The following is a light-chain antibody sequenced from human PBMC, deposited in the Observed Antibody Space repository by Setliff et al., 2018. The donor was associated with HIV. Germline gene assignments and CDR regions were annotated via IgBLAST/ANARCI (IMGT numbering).Light chain of an antibody. CDR2: DVS. J-gene: IGKJ2*01. V-gene: IGKV3D-20*01. CDR1: QSVSAGY. Sequence: DIGLTQSPATLSLSPGERATLSCRASQSVSAGYLAWYQQRPGRAPRLLIYDVSTRATGIPDRFSGTGSGTDFTLTISRLEPEDFAVYYCQQYASSPYTFGQGTKVDIK. CDR3: QQYASSPYT.